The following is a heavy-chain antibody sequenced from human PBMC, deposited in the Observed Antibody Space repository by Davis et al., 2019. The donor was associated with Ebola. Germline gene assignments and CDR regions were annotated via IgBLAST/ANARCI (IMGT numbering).Heavy chain of an antibody. Sequence: SETLSLTCTVSGGPISRYYWSWIRQPPGKGLEWIGNIYNSVNTNYNPSLKSRVTISIDTSKNQFSLKLNSVTAADTAVYYCATEVRWFGERNWFDPWGQGTLVIVSS. CDR3: ATEVRWFGERNWFDP. CDR2: IYNSVNT. CDR1: GGPISRYY. V-gene: IGHV4-59*01. J-gene: IGHJ5*02. D-gene: IGHD3-10*01.